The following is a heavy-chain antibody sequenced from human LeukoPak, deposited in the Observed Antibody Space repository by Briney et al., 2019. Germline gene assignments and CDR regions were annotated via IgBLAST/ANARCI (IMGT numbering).Heavy chain of an antibody. CDR3: ARGGMAMGIYY. Sequence: GGSLRLSWAASGFTFDDYGMSWVRQAPGKWLEWVSGINWNGGSTGYADSVKGRFTISRANAKNSLYLQMNSLRAEDTALYYCARGGMAMGIYYWGQGTLVTVSS. D-gene: IGHD2-15*01. CDR1: GFTFDDYG. CDR2: INWNGGST. J-gene: IGHJ4*02. V-gene: IGHV3-20*04.